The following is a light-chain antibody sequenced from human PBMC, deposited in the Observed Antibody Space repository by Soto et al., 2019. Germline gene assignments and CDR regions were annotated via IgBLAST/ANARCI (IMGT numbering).Light chain of an antibody. J-gene: IGKJ1*01. V-gene: IGKV1-39*01. Sequence: DIQMTQSPSSLSASVGDRVTITCRASQNIGVYLNWYQKKPGKAPELLIHAASSLQSGVPSIFSGSGSGTDFALTISSLQPEDFATYYCHQTAANPWTFAQGTKVDIK. CDR2: AAS. CDR3: HQTAANPWT. CDR1: QNIGVY.